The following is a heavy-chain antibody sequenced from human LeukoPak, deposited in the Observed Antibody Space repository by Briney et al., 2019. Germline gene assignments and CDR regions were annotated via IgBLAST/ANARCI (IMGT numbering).Heavy chain of an antibody. CDR1: GGSISNYY. V-gene: IGHV4-59*08. J-gene: IGHJ4*02. CDR2: IYYSGST. D-gene: IGHD6-13*01. CDR3: ARVPYSSSWYQFDY. Sequence: SETLSPTCTVSGGSISNYYWSWIRQPPGKGLEWIGYIYYSGSTNYNPSLKSRVTISVDTSKNQFSLKLSSVTAADTAVYYCARVPYSSSWYQFDYWGQGTLVTVSS.